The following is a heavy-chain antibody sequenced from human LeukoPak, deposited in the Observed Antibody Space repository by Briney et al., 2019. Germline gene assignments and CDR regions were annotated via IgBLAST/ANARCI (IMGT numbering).Heavy chain of an antibody. CDR2: ISAYNGNT. CDR3: ARDRGGAVAGTSDY. V-gene: IGHV1-18*01. D-gene: IGHD6-19*01. J-gene: IGHJ4*02. Sequence: ASAKVSCKASGYTFTSYGISWVRQAPGQGLEWMGWISAYNGNTNYAQKLQGRVTMTTDTSTSTAYMELRSLRSDDTAVYYCARDRGGAVAGTSDYWGQGTLVTVSS. CDR1: GYTFTSYG.